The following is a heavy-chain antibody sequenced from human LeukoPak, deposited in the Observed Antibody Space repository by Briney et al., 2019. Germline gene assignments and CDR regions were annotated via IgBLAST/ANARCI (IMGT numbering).Heavy chain of an antibody. D-gene: IGHD1-26*01. V-gene: IGHV4-59*08. CDR1: GGSISTYY. J-gene: IGHJ4*02. CDR3: ATSSDSGSYYYFDY. Sequence: PSETLSLTCTVSGGSISTYYWSWIRQPPGKGLEWIGYIYYSGSTNSNPSLKSRVTISVDTSKNQFSLKLSSVTAADTAVYYCATSSDSGSYYYFDYWGQGALVPVSS. CDR2: IYYSGST.